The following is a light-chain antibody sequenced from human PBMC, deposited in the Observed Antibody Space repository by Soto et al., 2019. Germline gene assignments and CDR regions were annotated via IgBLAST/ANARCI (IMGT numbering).Light chain of an antibody. CDR2: VDS. V-gene: IGLV3-21*02. CDR1: NIESKS. J-gene: IGLJ1*01. CDR3: QVWDTISDHYV. Sequence: SYELTHPPSVSLAPGQTARITCGGNNIESKSVHWYQQRPGQAPVLVIYVDSDRPSGIPDRFSASTSGNTAALTISRVEAGDEADYHCQVWDTISDHYVFGSGTKVTVL.